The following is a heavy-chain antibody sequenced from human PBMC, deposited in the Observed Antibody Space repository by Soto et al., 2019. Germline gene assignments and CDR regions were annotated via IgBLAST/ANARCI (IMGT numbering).Heavy chain of an antibody. Sequence: QVQLQQWGAGLLKPSETLSLTCAVYGGSFSGYYWSWIRQPPGKGLEWIGEINHSGSTNYNPSLKSRVTISVDTSKNQFSLKLSSVTAADTAVYYCARWSPHHGVYDYWGQGTLVTVSS. J-gene: IGHJ4*02. CDR2: INHSGST. CDR3: ARWSPHHGVYDY. CDR1: GGSFSGYY. D-gene: IGHD2-8*01. V-gene: IGHV4-34*01.